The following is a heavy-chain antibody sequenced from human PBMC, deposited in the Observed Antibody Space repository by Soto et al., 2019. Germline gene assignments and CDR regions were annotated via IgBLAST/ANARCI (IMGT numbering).Heavy chain of an antibody. CDR2: IYYSGST. V-gene: IGHV4-30-4*01. CDR3: ARQGLRGTFFDY. CDR1: GGSISSGDYY. D-gene: IGHD3-16*01. Sequence: SETLSLTCTVSGGSISSGDYYWSWIRQPPGKGLGWIGYIYYSGSTYYNPSLKSRVTISVDTSKNQFSLKLSSVTAADTAVYYCARQGLRGTFFDYWGQGTLVTVSS. J-gene: IGHJ4*02.